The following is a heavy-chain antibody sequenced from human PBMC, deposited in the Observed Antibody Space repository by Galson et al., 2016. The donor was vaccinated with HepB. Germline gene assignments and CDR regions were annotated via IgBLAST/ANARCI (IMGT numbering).Heavy chain of an antibody. CDR2: ISYDGSNK. J-gene: IGHJ4*02. Sequence: SLRLSCAASGFTFNTYAVHWVRQAPGKGLEWVAVISYDGSNKFYGDSVKGRFTISRDNAKNSLYLQMNSLRDEDTAVYYCATSYCSGSSYYYFDYWGQGTLVTVSS. D-gene: IGHD2-15*01. CDR3: ATSYCSGSSYYYFDY. V-gene: IGHV3-30-3*01. CDR1: GFTFNTYA.